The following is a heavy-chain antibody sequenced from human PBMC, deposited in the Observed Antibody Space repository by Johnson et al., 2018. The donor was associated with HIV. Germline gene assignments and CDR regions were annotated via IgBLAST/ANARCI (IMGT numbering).Heavy chain of an antibody. CDR3: ARGYILTGYSGAFDM. D-gene: IGHD3-9*01. V-gene: IGHV3-66*01. CDR1: GFTVSRNY. Sequence: MQLVESGGGLVQPGGSLRLSCAASGFTVSRNYMNWVRQAPGQGLEWVSVIYSGGSTHSADSVKGRFTISRDNSKNTVYLQMNSLRAEDTAVYYCARGYILTGYSGAFDMWGQGTMVTVSS. CDR2: IYSGGST. J-gene: IGHJ3*02.